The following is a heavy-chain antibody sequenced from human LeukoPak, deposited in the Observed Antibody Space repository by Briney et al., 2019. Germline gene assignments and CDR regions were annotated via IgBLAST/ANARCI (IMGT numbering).Heavy chain of an antibody. D-gene: IGHD3-16*01. CDR3: ARLIIVATNFDY. CDR2: ISSSSSYT. J-gene: IGHJ4*02. CDR1: GFTLSDYY. Sequence: PGGSLRLSCAASGFTLSDYYISWIRQAPGKGLEWVSYISSSSSYTNYADSVKGRFTISRDNAKNSLYLQMNSLRAEDTAVYYCARLIIVATNFDYWGQGTLVTVSS. V-gene: IGHV3-11*06.